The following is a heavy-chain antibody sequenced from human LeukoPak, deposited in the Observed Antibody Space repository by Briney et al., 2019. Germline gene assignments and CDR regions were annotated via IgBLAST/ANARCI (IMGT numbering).Heavy chain of an antibody. CDR1: GFTFSSYA. CDR3: AKVRNGYCSSTSCPFDY. CDR2: ISGSGGST. J-gene: IGHJ4*02. Sequence: GGFLRLSCAASGFTFSSYAMSWVRQAPGKGLEWVSAISGSGGSTYYADSVKGRFTISRDNSKNTLYLQMNSLRAEDTAVYYCAKVRNGYCSSTSCPFDYWGQGTLVTVSS. D-gene: IGHD2-2*01. V-gene: IGHV3-23*01.